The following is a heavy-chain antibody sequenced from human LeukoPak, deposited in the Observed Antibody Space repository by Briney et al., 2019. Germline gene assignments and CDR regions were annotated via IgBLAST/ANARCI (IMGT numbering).Heavy chain of an antibody. J-gene: IGHJ4*02. CDR1: GGSISSGGYY. CDR3: ARPRITMIASRIANYYFDY. Sequence: PSETLSLTCTVSGGSISSGGYYWSWIRQHPGKGLERIGYIYYSGSTYYNPSLKSRVTISVDTSKNQFSLKLSSVTAADTAVYYCARPRITMIASRIANYYFDYWGQGTLVTVSS. V-gene: IGHV4-31*03. CDR2: IYYSGST. D-gene: IGHD3-22*01.